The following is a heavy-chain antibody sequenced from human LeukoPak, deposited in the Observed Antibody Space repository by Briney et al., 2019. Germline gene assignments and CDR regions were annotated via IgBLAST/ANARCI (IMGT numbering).Heavy chain of an antibody. CDR3: ARYKYYYDSSGYIDY. D-gene: IGHD3-22*01. V-gene: IGHV4-59*01. CDR1: GGSISSYY. Sequence: SETLSLTCTVSGGSISSYYWSWIRQPPGKGLEWIGYIYYSGSTNYNPSLKSRVTISVDTSKNQFSLKLCSVTAADTAVYYCARYKYYYDSSGYIDYWGQGTLVTVSS. CDR2: IYYSGST. J-gene: IGHJ4*02.